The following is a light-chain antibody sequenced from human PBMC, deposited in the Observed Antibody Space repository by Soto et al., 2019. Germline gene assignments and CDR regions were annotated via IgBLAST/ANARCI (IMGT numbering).Light chain of an antibody. CDR3: LLYYGGQLGV. J-gene: IGLJ2*01. CDR1: TGAVTSSNY. V-gene: IGLV7-43*01. Sequence: QAVVTQEPSLTVSPGGTVTLTCAVYTGAVTSSNYPNWFQQKPGQPPRALIYSTNHKYSWTPARFSGSLLGGKAALTLSGVQPEDEADYYCLLYYGGQLGVFGGGIKLTVL. CDR2: STN.